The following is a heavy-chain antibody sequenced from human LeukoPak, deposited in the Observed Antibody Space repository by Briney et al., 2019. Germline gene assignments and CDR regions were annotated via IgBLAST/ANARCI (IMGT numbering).Heavy chain of an antibody. J-gene: IGHJ5*02. CDR3: ARRVKGGYEGWFDP. D-gene: IGHD5-12*01. CDR1: GYSISSGYY. Sequence: PSETLSLTCAVSGYSISSGYYWGWIRQPPGKGLEWIGSIYHSGSTYYNPSLKSRVTISVDASKNQFSLKLSSVTAADTAVYYCARRVKGGYEGWFDPWGQGTLVTDSS. CDR2: IYHSGST. V-gene: IGHV4-38-2*01.